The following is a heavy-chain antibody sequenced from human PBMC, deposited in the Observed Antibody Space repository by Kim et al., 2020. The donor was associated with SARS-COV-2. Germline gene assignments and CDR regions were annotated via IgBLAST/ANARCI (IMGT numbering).Heavy chain of an antibody. Sequence: GGSLRLSCAASGFTFSTYIMNWVRQAPGKGLEWVSYISGSSSTIYYADSVKGRFTISRDNAKNSLYLQMNSLRDEDTAVYYCARKVIGTYGMDVWGQGTTVTVSS. CDR2: ISGSSSTI. V-gene: IGHV3-48*02. D-gene: IGHD3-10*01. CDR3: ARKVIGTYGMDV. J-gene: IGHJ6*02. CDR1: GFTFSTYI.